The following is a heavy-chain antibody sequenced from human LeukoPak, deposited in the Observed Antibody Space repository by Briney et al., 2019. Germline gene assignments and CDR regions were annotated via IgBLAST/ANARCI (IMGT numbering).Heavy chain of an antibody. CDR1: GFTFSGSA. Sequence: PGGSLKLSCAASGFTFSGSAMHWVRQASGKGLEWVGRIRSKANSYATAYAASVKGRSTISRDDSKNTAYLQMNSLKTEDTAVYYCTRRDSGSYYWGQGTLVTVSS. V-gene: IGHV3-73*01. CDR3: TRRDSGSYY. J-gene: IGHJ4*02. D-gene: IGHD1-26*01. CDR2: IRSKANSYAT.